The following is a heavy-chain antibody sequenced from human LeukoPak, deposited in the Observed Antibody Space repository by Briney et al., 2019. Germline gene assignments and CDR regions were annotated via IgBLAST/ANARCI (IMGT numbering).Heavy chain of an antibody. D-gene: IGHD1-1*01. CDR3: AKRMGTNDGPLGC. Sequence: SGGSLRLSCAASGFTFRSYTMSWVRLAPGKGLEWVSAIVTSGTPTYYTDSVKGRFTISRDDSKNTLYLQMNSLRAEDTAVYYCAKRMGTNDGPLGCWGQGTLVTVSS. J-gene: IGHJ4*02. CDR1: GFTFRSYT. V-gene: IGHV3-23*01. CDR2: IVTSGTPT.